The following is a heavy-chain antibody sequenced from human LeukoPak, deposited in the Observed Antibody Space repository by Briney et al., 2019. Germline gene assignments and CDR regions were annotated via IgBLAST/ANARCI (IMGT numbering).Heavy chain of an antibody. CDR2: IIPIFGTA. V-gene: IGHV1-69*13. D-gene: IGHD6-13*01. CDR1: GGTFSSYA. J-gene: IGHJ4*02. Sequence: GASVKVSCKASGGTFSSYAISWVRQAPGQGLEWMGGIIPIFGTANYAQKFQGRVTITADESTSTAYMELSSLRSEDTAVYYCARDLAAAGSHFDYWGQGTLVTVSS. CDR3: ARDLAAAGSHFDY.